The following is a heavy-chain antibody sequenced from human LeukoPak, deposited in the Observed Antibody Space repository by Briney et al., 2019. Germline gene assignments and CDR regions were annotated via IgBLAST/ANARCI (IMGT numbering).Heavy chain of an antibody. D-gene: IGHD3-22*01. CDR2: ISGSGGST. CDR3: AKDRDPLVGDSSGYWTHFDY. CDR1: GFTFSSYA. J-gene: IGHJ4*02. Sequence: PGGSLRLSCAASGFTFSSYAMSWVRQAPGKGLEWVSAISGSGGSTYYADSVKGRFSISRDNSKNTLYLQMNSLRAEDTAVYYCAKDRDPLVGDSSGYWTHFDYWGQGTLVTVSS. V-gene: IGHV3-23*01.